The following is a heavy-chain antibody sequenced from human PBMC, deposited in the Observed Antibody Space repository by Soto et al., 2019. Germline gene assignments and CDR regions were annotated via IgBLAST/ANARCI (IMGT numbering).Heavy chain of an antibody. J-gene: IGHJ5*02. CDR3: ARRQIGSGYEWFDP. Sequence: PSETLSLTCTVSGGSISSSSYYWGWIRQPPGKGLEWIGSIYYSGSTYYNPSLKSRITISVDTSKNQFSLKLSSVTAADTAVYYCARRQIGSGYEWFDPWGQGTLVTVSS. CDR2: IYYSGST. D-gene: IGHD5-12*01. CDR1: GGSISSSSYY. V-gene: IGHV4-39*01.